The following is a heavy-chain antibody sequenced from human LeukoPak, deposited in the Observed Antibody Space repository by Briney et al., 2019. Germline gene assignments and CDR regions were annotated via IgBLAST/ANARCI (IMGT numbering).Heavy chain of an antibody. Sequence: PGRSLRLSCAASGFTFSSYGMHWVRQAPDKGLEWVAVIWYDGSNKYYADSVKGRFTISRDNSKNTLYLQMNSLRAEDTAVYYCARGFIAAAGSWFDPWGQGTLVTVSS. CDR3: ARGFIAAAGSWFDP. CDR1: GFTFSSYG. CDR2: IWYDGSNK. D-gene: IGHD6-13*01. J-gene: IGHJ5*02. V-gene: IGHV3-33*01.